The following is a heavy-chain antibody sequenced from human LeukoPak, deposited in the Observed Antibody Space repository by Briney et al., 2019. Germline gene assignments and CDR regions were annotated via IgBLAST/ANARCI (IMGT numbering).Heavy chain of an antibody. Sequence: PSETLSLTCAVYGVSFSGYYWSWIRQPPGKGLEWIGYIYYSGSTNYNPSLKSRVTISVDTSKNQFSLKLSSVTAADTVVYYCARARVGATNYFDYWGQGTLVTVSS. J-gene: IGHJ4*02. CDR1: GVSFSGYY. D-gene: IGHD1-26*01. V-gene: IGHV4-59*01. CDR2: IYYSGST. CDR3: ARARVGATNYFDY.